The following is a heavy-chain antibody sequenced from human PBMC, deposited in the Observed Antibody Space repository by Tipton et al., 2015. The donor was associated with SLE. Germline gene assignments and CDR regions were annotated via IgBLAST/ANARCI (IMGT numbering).Heavy chain of an antibody. V-gene: IGHV1-3*01. CDR2: INAGNGNT. CDR3: ARVSTPMAYDAFDI. D-gene: IGHD2-8*01. Sequence: QLVQSGAEVKKPGASVKVSCKASGYTFTSYAMHWVRQAPGQRLEWMGWINAGNGNTKYSQKFQGRVTITRDTSASTAYMELSSLRSEDTAVYYCARVSTPMAYDAFDIWGQGTMVTVSS. J-gene: IGHJ3*02. CDR1: GYTFTSYA.